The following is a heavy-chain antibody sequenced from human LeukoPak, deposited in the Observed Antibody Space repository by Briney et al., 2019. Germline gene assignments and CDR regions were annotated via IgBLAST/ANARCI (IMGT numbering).Heavy chain of an antibody. CDR3: ARKGYSYGYFDY. Sequence: PGGSLRLSCAASGFTFNIYAMTWVRQAPGKGLEWVSSISGDGGSPYYADSVKGRFTISRDNSRSTLFLQMSSLRADDTAVYYCARKGYSYGYFDYWGQGTLVTVSS. J-gene: IGHJ4*02. D-gene: IGHD5-18*01. CDR2: ISGDGGSP. V-gene: IGHV3-23*01. CDR1: GFTFNIYA.